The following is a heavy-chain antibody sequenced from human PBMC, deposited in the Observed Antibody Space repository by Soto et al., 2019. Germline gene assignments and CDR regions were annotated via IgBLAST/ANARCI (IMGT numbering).Heavy chain of an antibody. Sequence: GESLKISCKGSGYSFTSYWISWVRQMPGKGLEWMGRIGPSDSYTNYSPSFQGHVTISADKSISTAYLQWSSLKASDTAMYYCARIVVVPAAENYYYYGMDVWGQGATVTVSS. CDR1: GYSFTSYW. CDR2: IGPSDSYT. D-gene: IGHD2-2*01. V-gene: IGHV5-10-1*01. CDR3: ARIVVVPAAENYYYYGMDV. J-gene: IGHJ6*02.